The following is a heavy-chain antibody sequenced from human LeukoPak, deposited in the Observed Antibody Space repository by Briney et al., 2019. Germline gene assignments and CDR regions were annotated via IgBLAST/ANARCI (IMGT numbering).Heavy chain of an antibody. CDR1: GGTFSSYA. D-gene: IGHD1-14*01. J-gene: IGHJ4*02. V-gene: IGHV1-69*06. CDR2: IIPIFGTA. Sequence: ASVKVSCKASGGTFSSYAISWVRQAPGQGLEWMGGIIPIFGTANYAQKFQGRVTITADKSTSTAYMELSSLRSEDTAVYYCARERKKRTNPSWYFDYWGQGTLVTVSS. CDR3: ARERKKRTNPSWYFDY.